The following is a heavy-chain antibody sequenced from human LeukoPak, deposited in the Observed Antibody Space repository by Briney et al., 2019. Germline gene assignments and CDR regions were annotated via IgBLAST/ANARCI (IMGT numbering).Heavy chain of an antibody. CDR2: ISGGGATT. CDR1: GFTFSSCA. D-gene: IGHD1-26*01. Sequence: PGGSLRLSCAASGFTFSSCAMTWVRQAPGKGLEWVSSISGGGATTYYADSVNSRFTISRDNSNNTVYLQMNSLRAEDTAVYDCAKDQSRVEASDPFDYWGQGMQVGVSS. CDR3: AKDQSRVEASDPFDY. V-gene: IGHV3-23*01. J-gene: IGHJ4*02.